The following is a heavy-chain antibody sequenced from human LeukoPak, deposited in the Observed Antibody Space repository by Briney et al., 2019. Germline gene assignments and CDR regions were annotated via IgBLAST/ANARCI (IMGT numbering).Heavy chain of an antibody. V-gene: IGHV3-74*01. Sequence: PGGSLRLSCAASGFTFSTYWMHWVRQAPGEGLVWVSRISSDGSSTSYADSVKGRFTISRDNAKNTLYLQMNSLRAEDTAVYYCATRWTYDAFDIWGQGTMVTVSS. CDR1: GFTFSTYW. D-gene: IGHD2-15*01. CDR3: ATRWTYDAFDI. J-gene: IGHJ3*02. CDR2: ISSDGSST.